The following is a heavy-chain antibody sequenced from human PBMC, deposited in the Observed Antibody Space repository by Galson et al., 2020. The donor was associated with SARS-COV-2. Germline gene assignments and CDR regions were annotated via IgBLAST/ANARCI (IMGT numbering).Heavy chain of an antibody. CDR3: ARLSGGNFYFDL. Sequence: GESLKISCNGFGYSFTTYWIAWVRQMPGKGLEWIGIIYPADSDTRYSPSFQGQVAFSADKSITTAYLQWSSLKASDTAMYYCARLSGGNFYFDLWGRGTLVTISS. J-gene: IGHJ2*01. D-gene: IGHD2-15*01. CDR1: GYSFTTYW. V-gene: IGHV5-51*01. CDR2: IYPADSDT.